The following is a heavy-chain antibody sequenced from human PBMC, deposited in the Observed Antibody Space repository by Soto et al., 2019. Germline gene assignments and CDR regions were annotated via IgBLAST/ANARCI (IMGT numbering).Heavy chain of an antibody. J-gene: IGHJ6*02. V-gene: IGHV3-11*06. D-gene: IGHD3-22*01. CDR2: ISGSGTYT. Sequence: QVQLVESGGGLVKPGGSLRLSCAVSGFTVSDHYMTWIRQAPGKGLDWVSYISGSGTYTNYADSVEGRFSISRDIAQNSLWLQINSPRAEDTAVYYCARSSGWRQVVGYKYGLDVWGQGTAVTVSS. CDR3: ARSSGWRQVVGYKYGLDV. CDR1: GFTVSDHY.